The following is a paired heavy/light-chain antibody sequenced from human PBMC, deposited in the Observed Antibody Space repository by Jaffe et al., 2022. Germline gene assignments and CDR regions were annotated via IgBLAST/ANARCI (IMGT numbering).Light chain of an antibody. CDR1: QSVSSY. J-gene: IGKJ2*01. Sequence: EIVLTQSPATLSLSPGERATLSCRASQSVSSYLAWYQQKPGQAPRLLIYDASNRATGIPARFSGSGSGTDFTLTISSLEPEDFAVYYCQQRSNWPTFGQGTKLEIK. CDR2: DAS. V-gene: IGKV3-11*01. CDR3: QQRSNWPT.
Heavy chain of an antibody. D-gene: IGHD2-21*02. V-gene: IGHV1-69*05. J-gene: IGHJ4*02. CDR2: IIPIFGTA. CDR3: ASPSHRILAYCGGDCYAFDY. Sequence: QVQLVQSGAEVKKPGSSVKVSCKASGGTFSSYAISWVRQAPGQGLEWMGGIIPIFGTANYAQKFQGRVTITTDESTSTAYMELSSLRSEDTAVYYCASPSHRILAYCGGDCYAFDYWGQGTLVTVSS. CDR1: GGTFSSYA.